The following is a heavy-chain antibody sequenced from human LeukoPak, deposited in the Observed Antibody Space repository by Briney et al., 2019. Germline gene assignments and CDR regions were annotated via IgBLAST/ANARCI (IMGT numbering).Heavy chain of an antibody. CDR2: INHSGST. CDR1: GGSFSGYY. V-gene: IGHV4-34*01. D-gene: IGHD2-2*01. CDR3: ARAMPDCSSTSCYSV. J-gene: IGHJ4*02. Sequence: SETLSLTCAVYGGSFSGYYWSGIRQPPGKGLEWIGEINHSGSTNYNPSLKSRVTISVDTSKNQFSLKLSSVTAADTAVYYCARAMPDCSSTSCYSVWGQGTLVTVSS.